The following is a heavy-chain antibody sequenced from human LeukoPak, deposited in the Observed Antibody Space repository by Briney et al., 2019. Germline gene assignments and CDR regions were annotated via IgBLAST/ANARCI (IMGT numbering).Heavy chain of an antibody. V-gene: IGHV3-48*01. CDR1: GFTFSGFN. CDR2: ISSSSNNI. J-gene: IGHJ4*02. CDR3: ARLRRTSDSSGYYYYYDY. Sequence: PGGSLRLSCAASGFTFSGFNMNWVRQAPGKGLEWISYISSSSNNINYADSVKGRFTISRDNAKNSLYLQMNGLRAEDTAVYYCARLRRTSDSSGYYYYYDYWGQGTLVTVSS. D-gene: IGHD3-22*01.